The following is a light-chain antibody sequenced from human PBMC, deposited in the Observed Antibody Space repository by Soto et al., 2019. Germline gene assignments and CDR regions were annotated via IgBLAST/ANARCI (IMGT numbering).Light chain of an antibody. CDR3: QQYGSSPRVT. V-gene: IGKV3-20*01. CDR2: GAS. J-gene: IGKJ3*01. Sequence: EIVLTQSPGTLSLSPGERATLSCRASQSVSSSYLAWYQQKPGQAPRLLIYGASSRATGIPDRFSGSGSGTDFTLTISRLEPEELAGYYSQQYGSSPRVTFGPGNKVDIK. CDR1: QSVSSSY.